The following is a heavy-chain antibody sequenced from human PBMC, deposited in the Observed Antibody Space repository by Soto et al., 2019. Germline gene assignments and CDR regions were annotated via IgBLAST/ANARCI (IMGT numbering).Heavy chain of an antibody. CDR2: ISGSGGST. V-gene: IGHV3-23*01. Sequence: GGSLRLSCAASGFTFSSYAMSWVRQAPGKGPEWVSAISGSGGSTYYADSVKGRFTISRDNSKNTLYLQMNSLRAEDTAVYYCAKVEYDFWSGSSLPIDYWGQGTLVTVSS. D-gene: IGHD3-3*01. J-gene: IGHJ4*02. CDR3: AKVEYDFWSGSSLPIDY. CDR1: GFTFSSYA.